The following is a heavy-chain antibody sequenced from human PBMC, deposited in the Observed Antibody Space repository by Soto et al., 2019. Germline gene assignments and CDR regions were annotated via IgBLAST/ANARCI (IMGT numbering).Heavy chain of an antibody. CDR1: GFPFSSYS. CDR3: ARDRGTRAPNSLFDP. CDR2: ISSSSSTI. Sequence: ESLKLSCAASGFPFSSYSMNLVRQAPGKGLEWISYISSSSSTIYYADSVKGRFTISRDNAKNSLYLQMNSLRDEDTAVYYCARDRGTRAPNSLFDPWAQGTWITVSS. J-gene: IGHJ5*02. D-gene: IGHD3-10*01. V-gene: IGHV3-48*02.